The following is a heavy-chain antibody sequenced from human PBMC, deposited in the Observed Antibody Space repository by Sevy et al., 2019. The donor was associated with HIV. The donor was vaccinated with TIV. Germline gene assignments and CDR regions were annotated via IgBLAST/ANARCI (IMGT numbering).Heavy chain of an antibody. CDR3: ARGDPELFYGMDV. J-gene: IGHJ6*02. D-gene: IGHD1-7*01. CDR2: IFYSRST. CDR1: GDSISGYY. Sequence: SETLSLTCTVSGDSISGYYWNWIRLPPGKGLEWIGYIFYSRSTTDNPSLKSRVTISKDTSKNQFSLKLTSVTAADTAVYYSARGDPELFYGMDVWGQGTTVTVSS. V-gene: IGHV4-59*01.